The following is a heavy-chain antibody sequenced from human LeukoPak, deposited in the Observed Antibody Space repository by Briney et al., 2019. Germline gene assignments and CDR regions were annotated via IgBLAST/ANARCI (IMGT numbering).Heavy chain of an antibody. D-gene: IGHD5-18*01. V-gene: IGHV3-33*01. J-gene: IGHJ4*02. CDR1: GFTFSNYG. CDR2: IWSDGINE. CDR3: ARGLGGGHSYMDY. Sequence: PGGSLRLSCAASGFTFSNYGMHWVRQAPGKGLEWVAVIWSDGINEYYADSVKGRFTISRDNSKNTLYLQMNSLRAEDTAVYYCARGLGGGHSYMDYWGQGTLVTVSS.